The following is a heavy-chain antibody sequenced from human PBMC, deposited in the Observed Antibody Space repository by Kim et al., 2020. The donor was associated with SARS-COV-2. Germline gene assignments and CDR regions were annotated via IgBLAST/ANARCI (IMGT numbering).Heavy chain of an antibody. Sequence: SVKSRITISPATSKNQFSLQLNSVTPEDTAVYYCARARTNIIAARPYFDYWGQGTLVTVSS. CDR3: ARARTNIIAARPYFDY. J-gene: IGHJ4*02. V-gene: IGHV6-1*01. D-gene: IGHD6-6*01.